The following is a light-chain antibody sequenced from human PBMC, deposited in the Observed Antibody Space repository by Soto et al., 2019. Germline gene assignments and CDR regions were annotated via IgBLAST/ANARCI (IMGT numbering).Light chain of an antibody. CDR2: EVS. Sequence: QSVLTQPASVSGSPGQSITISCTGTSSDVGGYNYVSWYQQHPGKAPKLMIYEVSNRPSGVSNRFSGSKSGNTASLTISGLQAEDEADYYFSSYTSSSTLDVVFGGGTQLTVL. J-gene: IGLJ2*01. V-gene: IGLV2-14*01. CDR1: SSDVGGYNY. CDR3: SSYTSSSTLDVV.